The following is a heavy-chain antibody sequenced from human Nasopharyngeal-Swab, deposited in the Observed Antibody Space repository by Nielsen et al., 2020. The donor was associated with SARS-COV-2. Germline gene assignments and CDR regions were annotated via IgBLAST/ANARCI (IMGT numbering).Heavy chain of an antibody. Sequence: WIRQPPGKGLEWLALIYWNDDKRYSPSLKSRLTITKDTYKNQVVLTMTNMDPVDTATYYCAHYDNPVAGNELDAFDIWGQGTMVTVSS. J-gene: IGHJ3*02. CDR3: AHYDNPVAGNELDAFDI. D-gene: IGHD6-19*01. CDR2: IYWNDDK. V-gene: IGHV2-5*01.